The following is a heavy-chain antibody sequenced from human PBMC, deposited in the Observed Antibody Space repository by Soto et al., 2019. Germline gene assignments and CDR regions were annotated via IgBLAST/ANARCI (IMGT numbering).Heavy chain of an antibody. CDR2: IYHSGST. J-gene: IGHJ4*02. CDR1: GGSISSNNW. V-gene: IGHV4-4*02. CDR3: ASRRGYCSGGSCYDCDC. Sequence: QVQLQESGPGLEKPSGTLSLTCAVSGGSISSNNWWSWVRQPPGKGLEWIGEIYHSGSTNYNPSLKPRGTISVDKSKNHFSLKLSSVTAADTAVYYCASRRGYCSGGSCYDCDCWGQGTLVTVSS. D-gene: IGHD2-15*01.